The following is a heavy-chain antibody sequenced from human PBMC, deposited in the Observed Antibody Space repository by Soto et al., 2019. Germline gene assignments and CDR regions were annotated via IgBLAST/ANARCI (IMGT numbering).Heavy chain of an antibody. J-gene: IGHJ4*02. CDR2: IYWDDDK. V-gene: IGHV2-5*02. D-gene: IGHD3-3*01. Sequence: QITLNESGPTQVKPRQTLTLTCTFSGFSLTTSGVGVGWIRQSPGKAPEWLALIYWDDDKRYSPSLKSRLTITKDTSKHQVVLTMADLVPADTATYYCAHRVLRTVFGLVTTTAIYFDFWGQGTPVAVSS. CDR3: AHRVLRTVFGLVTTTAIYFDF. CDR1: GFSLTTSGVG.